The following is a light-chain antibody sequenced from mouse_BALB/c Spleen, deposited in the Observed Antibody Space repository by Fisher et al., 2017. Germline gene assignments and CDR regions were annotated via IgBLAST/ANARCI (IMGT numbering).Light chain of an antibody. CDR1: SSVSY. CDR2: STS. V-gene: IGKV4-57*01. J-gene: IGKJ2*01. Sequence: IVITQSTAIMSASPGEKVTITCSASSSVSYMHWFQQKPGTSPKLWIYSTSNLASGVPARFSGSGSGTSYSLTISRMEAEDAATYYCQQRSSYPPMYTFGGGTKLEIK. CDR3: QQRSSYPPMYT.